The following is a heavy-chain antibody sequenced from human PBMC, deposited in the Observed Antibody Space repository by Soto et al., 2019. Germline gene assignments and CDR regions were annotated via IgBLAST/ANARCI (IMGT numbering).Heavy chain of an antibody. CDR2: IAGKT. CDR1: GFTLSNSV. CDR3: ARKIDVPTGMLDH. D-gene: IGHD1-1*01. J-gene: IGHJ4*02. V-gene: IGHV3-23*01. Sequence: EVHLLQSGGGLVQPGGSLRLSCATSGFTLSNSVMSWVRQAPGKGLEWVSTIAGKTYYPDSVKGRFTISRDNSQSTLYLQLNNLRAEDTAVYSCARKIDVPTGMLDHWGQGTLVTVSS.